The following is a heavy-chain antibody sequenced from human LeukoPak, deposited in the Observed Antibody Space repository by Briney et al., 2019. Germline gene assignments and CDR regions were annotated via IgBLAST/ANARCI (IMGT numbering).Heavy chain of an antibody. CDR3: ARLPDYYSRHGAPG. J-gene: IGHJ4*02. V-gene: IGHV4-38-2*02. D-gene: IGHD3-10*01. CDR2: IYHSGST. CDR1: GYSISSGYY. Sequence: PSETLSLTCTVSGYSISSGYYWGWIRQPPGKGLEWIGSIYHSGSTYYNPSLKSRVTISVDTSKNQFSLKLSSVTAADTAVYYCARLPDYYSRHGAPGWGQGTLVTVSS.